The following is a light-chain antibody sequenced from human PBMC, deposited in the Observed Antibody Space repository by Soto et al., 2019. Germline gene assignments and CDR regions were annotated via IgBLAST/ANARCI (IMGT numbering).Light chain of an antibody. V-gene: IGLV2-23*01. CDR2: EGH. CDR3: CLYVGATTYV. Sequence: QSALAQPASVSGSAGQSITISCTGARGYVGTYSLVSWYQQHPGKAPKVVIYEGHKRPSGVPDRFSGSTSVNTASLTISGLQTDDEADYYCCLYVGATTYVFGTGTKVTVL. J-gene: IGLJ1*01. CDR1: RGYVGTYSL.